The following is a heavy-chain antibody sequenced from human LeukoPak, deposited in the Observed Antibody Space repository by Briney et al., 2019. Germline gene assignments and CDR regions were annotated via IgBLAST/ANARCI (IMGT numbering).Heavy chain of an antibody. CDR1: GGSMSSYY. CDR2: IYYSGCT. V-gene: IGHV4-59*07. Sequence: PSDTLSLLCSVCGGSMSSYYWSWIRQPPGKGVEWIGYIYYSGCTNYNPSLKSRVTISVKTSKDQFSPKLRSVTAADTAVYYCARVTGYTIEDYFDYWGQGTLVTVSS. D-gene: IGHD3-9*01. J-gene: IGHJ4*02. CDR3: ARVTGYTIEDYFDY.